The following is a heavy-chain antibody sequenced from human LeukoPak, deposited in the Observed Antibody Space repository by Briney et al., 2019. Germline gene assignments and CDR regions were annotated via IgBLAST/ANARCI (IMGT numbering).Heavy chain of an antibody. CDR2: IWYDGSNK. CDR3: ARGSAVTLDLDI. J-gene: IGHJ3*02. CDR1: GFTFSSYG. D-gene: IGHD3-10*01. Sequence: GGSLRLSCAASGFTFSSYGMHWVRQAPGKGLEWVAVIWYDGSNKYYADSVKGRFTISRDNSKNTLYLQMNSLRAEDTAVYYCARGSAVTLDLDIWGQGTMVTVSS. V-gene: IGHV3-33*01.